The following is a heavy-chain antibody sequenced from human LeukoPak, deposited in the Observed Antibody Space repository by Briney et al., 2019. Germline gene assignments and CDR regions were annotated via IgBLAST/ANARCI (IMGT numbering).Heavy chain of an antibody. V-gene: IGHV3-23*01. D-gene: IGHD3-3*01. CDR1: GLTFSNYA. J-gene: IGHJ1*01. CDR3: AREYYDFWSGSFQH. Sequence: GGSLRLSCAASGLTFSNYAMSWVRQAPGKGLEWVSGISDSGGSTYYADSVKGRFIISRDNSKNTLYLQMNSLRAEDTAVYYCAREYYDFWSGSFQHWGQGTLVTVSS. CDR2: ISDSGGST.